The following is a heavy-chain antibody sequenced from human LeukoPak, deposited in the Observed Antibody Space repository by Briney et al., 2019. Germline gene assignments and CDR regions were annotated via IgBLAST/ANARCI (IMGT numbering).Heavy chain of an antibody. CDR3: ARARGYFDL. Sequence: SQTLSLTCAISGDNVSSNSAAWSWIRQSPSRGLEWLGRTYYRSKWNNNYAISVESRITINPDTSKNQFSLQLNSVTPEDTGVYYCARARGYFDLWGRGTLVTVSS. D-gene: IGHD3-10*01. CDR2: TYYRSKWNN. CDR1: GDNVSSNSAA. J-gene: IGHJ2*01. V-gene: IGHV6-1*01.